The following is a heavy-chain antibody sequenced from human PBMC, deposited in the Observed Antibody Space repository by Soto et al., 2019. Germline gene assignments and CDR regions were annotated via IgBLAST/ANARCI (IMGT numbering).Heavy chain of an antibody. J-gene: IGHJ4*02. Sequence: ASVKVSCKASGYTFTSYYMHWVRQAPGQGLEWMGIINPSGGSTSYAQKFQGRVTMTRDTSTSTVYMELSSLRSEDTAVYYCARRSGSYYYDSSDLDYWGQGILVTVSS. V-gene: IGHV1-46*01. D-gene: IGHD3-22*01. CDR1: GYTFTSYY. CDR3: ARRSGSYYYDSSDLDY. CDR2: INPSGGST.